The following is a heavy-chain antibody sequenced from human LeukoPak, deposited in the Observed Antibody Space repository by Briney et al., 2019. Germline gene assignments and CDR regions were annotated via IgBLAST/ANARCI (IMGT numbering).Heavy chain of an antibody. CDR3: ARVSIAAQPGFDY. D-gene: IGHD6-6*01. J-gene: IGHJ4*02. CDR1: CGSVSSSSYY. CDR2: IYYSGST. Sequence: SETLSLTCTVSCGSVSSSSYYWGWIRQPPGKGLEWIGSIYYSGSTYYNPSLKSRVTISVDTSKNQFSLKLSSVTAADTAVYYCARVSIAAQPGFDYWGQGTLVTVSS. V-gene: IGHV4-39*01.